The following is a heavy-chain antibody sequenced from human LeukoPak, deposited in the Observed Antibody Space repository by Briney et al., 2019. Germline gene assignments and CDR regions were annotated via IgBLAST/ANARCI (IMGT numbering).Heavy chain of an antibody. V-gene: IGHV4-34*01. Sequence: SETLSLTYAVYGGSFSGYYWSWIRQPPGKGLEWIGEINHSGSTNYNPSLKSRVTISVDTSKNQFSLKLSSVTAADTAVYYCARGGSRKDIVVVPAAIPHWFDPWGQGTLVTVSS. CDR2: INHSGST. D-gene: IGHD2-2*02. CDR3: ARGGSRKDIVVVPAAIPHWFDP. CDR1: GGSFSGYY. J-gene: IGHJ5*02.